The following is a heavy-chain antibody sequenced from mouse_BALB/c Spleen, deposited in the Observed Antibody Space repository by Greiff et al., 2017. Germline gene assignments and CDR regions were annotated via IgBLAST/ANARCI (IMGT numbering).Heavy chain of an antibody. D-gene: IGHD1-2*01. CDR1: GYTFTDYN. V-gene: IGHV1S29*02. CDR3: ARDYCGYGGFYCYAMDY. Sequence: EVQLQQSGPELVKPGASVKISCKASGYTFTDYNMHWVKQSHGKSLEWIGYIYPYNGGTGYNQKFKSKATLTVDNSPSTAYMELRSLTSEDSAVYYCARDYCGYGGFYCYAMDYWGQGTSVTVSS. J-gene: IGHJ4*01. CDR2: IYPYNGGT.